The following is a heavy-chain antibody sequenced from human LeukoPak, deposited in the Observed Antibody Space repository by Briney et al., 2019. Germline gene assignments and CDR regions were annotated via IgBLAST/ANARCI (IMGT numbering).Heavy chain of an antibody. J-gene: IGHJ4*02. CDR1: GGSITTSSYY. CDR3: ASRLVTKYFDY. CDR2: IYYSGST. V-gene: IGHV4-39*01. D-gene: IGHD2-21*02. Sequence: SETLSLTCTVSGGSITTSSYYWGWIRQPPGKGLEWIGIIYYSGSTYYNPSLKGRVTISVDTSKNQFSLKLSSVTAADTAVYYCASRLVTKYFDYWGQGTPVTVSS.